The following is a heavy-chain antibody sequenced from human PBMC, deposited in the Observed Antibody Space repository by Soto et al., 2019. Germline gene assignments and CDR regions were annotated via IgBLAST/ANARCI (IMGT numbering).Heavy chain of an antibody. CDR2: IIPIFGTA. Sequence: ASVKVSCKASGGTFSSYAISWVRQAPGQGLEWMGGIIPIFGTANYAQKFQGRVTITADKSTSTAYMELSSLRSEDTAVYYCAREDLYCSSTSCLAAGWFDPWGQGTLVTVSS. V-gene: IGHV1-69*06. CDR3: AREDLYCSSTSCLAAGWFDP. J-gene: IGHJ5*02. CDR1: GGTFSSYA. D-gene: IGHD2-2*01.